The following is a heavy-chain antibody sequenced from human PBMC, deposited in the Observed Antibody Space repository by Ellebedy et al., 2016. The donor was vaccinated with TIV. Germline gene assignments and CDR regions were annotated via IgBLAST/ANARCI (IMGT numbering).Heavy chain of an antibody. CDR3: AKRYRSYFDY. CDR2: IWYDGSNG. J-gene: IGHJ4*02. Sequence: PGGSLRLSCAASGFTFSTYGMHWVRQAPGKGLEWVAVIWYDGSNGYYADSVKGRFTISRDTSKDTVYLQMNSLRVGDTAVYYCAKRYRSYFDYWGQGTLVTVSS. CDR1: GFTFSTYG. V-gene: IGHV3-30*02. D-gene: IGHD1-1*01.